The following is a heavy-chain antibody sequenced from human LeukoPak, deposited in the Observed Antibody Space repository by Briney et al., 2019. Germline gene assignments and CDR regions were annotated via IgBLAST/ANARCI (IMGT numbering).Heavy chain of an antibody. CDR2: INHRGST. J-gene: IGHJ3*02. Sequence: SETLSLTCAAFGASFSGYYWSWIRHPPGKGLEWIAEINHRGSTHYNPSLKSRVNISVDTSKNQFSLNLDSVTAADTAVYYCARLLPPILYGDYGKGAFDIWGQGTMVTVSS. D-gene: IGHD4-17*01. CDR1: GASFSGYY. V-gene: IGHV4-34*01. CDR3: ARLLPPILYGDYGKGAFDI.